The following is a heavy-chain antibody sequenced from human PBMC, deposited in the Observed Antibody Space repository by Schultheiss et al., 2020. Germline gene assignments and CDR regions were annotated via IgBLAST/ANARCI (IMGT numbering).Heavy chain of an antibody. Sequence: GESLKISCAASGFTFSDYYMSWIRQAPGKGLEWVSYISSSGSTIYYADSVKGRFTISRDNSKNTLYLQMNSLRAEDTAVYYCARDRRAGTTPLYYYYGLDVWGQGTTVTVSS. CDR3: ARDRRAGTTPLYYYYGLDV. J-gene: IGHJ6*02. CDR1: GFTFSDYY. D-gene: IGHD1-1*01. CDR2: ISSSGSTI. V-gene: IGHV3-11*04.